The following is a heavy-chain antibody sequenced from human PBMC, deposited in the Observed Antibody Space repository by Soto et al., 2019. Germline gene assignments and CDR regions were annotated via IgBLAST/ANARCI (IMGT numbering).Heavy chain of an antibody. CDR3: GPHVYCSGGTCHYDAFDI. Sequence: EVQLLESGGGLVQPGESLRLSCAVSGFIFGNYMMTWVRQAPGKGLEWVSTIRDSGDSTYYADSVKGRFTISRDNSKNTLYIQMDSLGAEDTAVYYCGPHVYCSGGTCHYDAFDIRGQGAMVTVSS. CDR1: GFIFGNYM. D-gene: IGHD2-15*01. J-gene: IGHJ3*02. V-gene: IGHV3-23*01. CDR2: IRDSGDST.